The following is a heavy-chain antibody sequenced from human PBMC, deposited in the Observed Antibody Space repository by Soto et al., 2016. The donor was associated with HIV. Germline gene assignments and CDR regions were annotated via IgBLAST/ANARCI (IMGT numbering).Heavy chain of an antibody. Sequence: QVQLVQSGAEVKKPGSSVKVPCKASGGTFSSYAISWVRQAPGQELEWMGGIIPIFGTANYAQKFQGRVTITADESTSTAYMELSSLRSEDTAVYYCARLSSGYFNDAFDIWGQGTMVTVSS. CDR1: GGTFSSYA. CDR2: IIPIFGTA. CDR3: ARLSSGYFNDAFDI. D-gene: IGHD3-22*01. J-gene: IGHJ3*02. V-gene: IGHV1-69*13.